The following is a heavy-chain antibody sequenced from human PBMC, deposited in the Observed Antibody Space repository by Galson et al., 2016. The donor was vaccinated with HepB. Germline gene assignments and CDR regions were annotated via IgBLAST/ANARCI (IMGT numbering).Heavy chain of an antibody. CDR1: GYSFTNYW. Sequence: QSGAEVKKPGESLKISCNVSGYSFTNYWIGWVRQMPGKGLEWMGIIYPGDSDTRYSPSFQGQVTISVDKSITTAYLQWRSLKASDTGLHYCARKAAAGSGGYFFDSWGQGTLVTVSS. V-gene: IGHV5-51*01. CDR2: IYPGDSDT. D-gene: IGHD6-13*01. CDR3: ARKAAAGSGGYFFDS. J-gene: IGHJ4*02.